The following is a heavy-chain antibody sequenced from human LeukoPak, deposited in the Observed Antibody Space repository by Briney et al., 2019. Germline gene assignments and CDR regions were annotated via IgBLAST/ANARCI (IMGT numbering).Heavy chain of an antibody. J-gene: IGHJ4*02. V-gene: IGHV4-59*08. D-gene: IGHD3-9*01. Sequence: SETLSLTCTVSGGSISSYYCSWIRQPPGKGLEWIGYIYYSGSTNYNPSLKSRVTISVDTSKNQFSLKLTYVTAADTALYYCARSWDLTGYFYSGGQGALVTVSS. CDR2: IYYSGST. CDR3: ARSWDLTGYFYS. CDR1: GGSISSYY.